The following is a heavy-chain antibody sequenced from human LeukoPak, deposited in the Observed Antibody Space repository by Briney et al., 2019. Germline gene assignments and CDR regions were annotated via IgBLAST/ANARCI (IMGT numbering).Heavy chain of an antibody. J-gene: IGHJ4*02. V-gene: IGHV3-43*02. CDR1: GFTFDDYA. CDR3: AKDHGSNGDYGDWFDF. CDR2: ISGDGGST. D-gene: IGHD4-17*01. Sequence: GGSLRLSCAASGFTFDDYAMHWVRQAPGKGLEWVSLISGDGGSTYYADSVKGRFTISRDNPKNTLYLQMSGLRTEDTAVYYCAKDHGSNGDYGDWFDFWGQGTLVTVSS.